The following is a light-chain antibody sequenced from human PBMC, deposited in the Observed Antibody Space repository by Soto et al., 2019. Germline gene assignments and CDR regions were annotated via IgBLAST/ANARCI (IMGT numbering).Light chain of an antibody. CDR2: AAS. J-gene: IGKJ1*01. CDR1: QCISNY. Sequence: IQMTQSPSSLSASVGDRVTITCRASQCISNYLAWYQQNPGKAPKLLIYAASTLQSGVPSRFSGSGSGTDFTLTISCLQSEDFATYYCQQYYSYPRTFGQGTKV. CDR3: QQYYSYPRT. V-gene: IGKV1-8*01.